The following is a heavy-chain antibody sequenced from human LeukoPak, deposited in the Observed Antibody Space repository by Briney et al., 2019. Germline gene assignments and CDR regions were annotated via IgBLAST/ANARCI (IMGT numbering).Heavy chain of an antibody. CDR3: ARARSWPEHAFDV. CDR2: IYGGGST. D-gene: IGHD5-24*01. CDR1: GFTVSCFY. J-gene: IGHJ3*01. V-gene: IGHV3-53*01. Sequence: AGGFLRISFAAPGFTVSCFYMSWVRPAPGKGAGWGSIIYGGGSTSYADSVKGRFTISRDTSKNTLYLQMNSLRAEDTASYYCARARSWPEHAFDVWGQGTMVTVSS.